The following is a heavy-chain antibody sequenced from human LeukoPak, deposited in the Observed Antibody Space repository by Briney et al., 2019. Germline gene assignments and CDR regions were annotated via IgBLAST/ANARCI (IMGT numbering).Heavy chain of an antibody. J-gene: IGHJ4*02. CDR2: ISGSGGST. V-gene: IGHV3-23*01. D-gene: IGHD3-10*01. CDR1: GFTFSSYA. CDR3: AKSRERLLWFGELLSDFYY. Sequence: GGSLRLSCAASGFTFSSYAMSWVRQAPGKGLEWVSAISGSGGSTYYADSVKGRFTISRDNSKNTLYLQMNSLRAEDTAVYYCAKSRERLLWFGELLSDFYYWGQGTLVTVSS.